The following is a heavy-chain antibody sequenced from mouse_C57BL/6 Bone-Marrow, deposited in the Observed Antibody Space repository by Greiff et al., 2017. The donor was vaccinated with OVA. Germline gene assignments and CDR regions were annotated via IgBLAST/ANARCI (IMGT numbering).Heavy chain of an antibody. D-gene: IGHD4-1*01. CDR2: IYPGDGDT. Sequence: QVQLQQSGPELVKPGASVKISCKASGYAFSSSWMNWVKQRPGKGLEWIGRIYPGDGDTNYNGKFKGKATLTADKSSSTAYMQLSSLTSEDSAVYFCARGTGAFACFAYWGQGTLVTVSA. CDR1: GYAFSSSW. J-gene: IGHJ3*01. CDR3: ARGTGAFACFAY. V-gene: IGHV1-82*01.